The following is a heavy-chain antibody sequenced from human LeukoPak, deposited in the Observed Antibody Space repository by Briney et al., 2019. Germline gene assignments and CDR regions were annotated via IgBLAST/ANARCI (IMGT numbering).Heavy chain of an antibody. V-gene: IGHV4-31*01. D-gene: IGHD3-9*01. J-gene: IGHJ5*02. Sequence: PSQTLSLPCTVSGVSISRGGYYWRWIRQHPGKGLEWIGYIYYSGSTYCNPSVKSPHTIPVHTSKNQFSLKLSSVTAADTAVYYCARVLFLLSNWFDPWGQGTLVTVSS. CDR2: IYYSGST. CDR3: ARVLFLLSNWFDP. CDR1: GVSISRGGYY.